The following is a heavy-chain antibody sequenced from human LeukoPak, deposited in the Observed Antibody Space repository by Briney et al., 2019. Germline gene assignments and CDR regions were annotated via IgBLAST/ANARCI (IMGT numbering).Heavy chain of an antibody. CDR1: GVTFSSYE. CDR3: AKSGDSSGYLYYFDY. CDR2: ISSNGRTM. Sequence: GGALRLSCAASGVTFSSYEMNWGRQAPGKGLEWVSYISSNGRTMYYADSVKGRFTISRDNAKSSLYLQMNSLRAEDTAVYYCAKSGDSSGYLYYFDYWGQGTLVTVSS. D-gene: IGHD3-22*01. V-gene: IGHV3-48*03. J-gene: IGHJ4*02.